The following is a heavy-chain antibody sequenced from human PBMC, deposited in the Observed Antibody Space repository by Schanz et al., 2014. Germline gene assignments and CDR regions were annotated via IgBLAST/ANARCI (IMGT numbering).Heavy chain of an antibody. Sequence: VQLVESGGGVVQPGRSLRLSCAASGFTFSSYGMHWVRQAPGKGLEWVAVISYDGRSKDYADSVKGRFTISRDNSKNTLYLQMNSLRDEDTAMYYCAKRCSSTSCSHGAFDIWGQGTMVTVSS. CDR2: ISYDGRSK. CDR1: GFTFSSYG. CDR3: AKRCSSTSCSHGAFDI. J-gene: IGHJ3*02. V-gene: IGHV3-30*19. D-gene: IGHD2-2*01.